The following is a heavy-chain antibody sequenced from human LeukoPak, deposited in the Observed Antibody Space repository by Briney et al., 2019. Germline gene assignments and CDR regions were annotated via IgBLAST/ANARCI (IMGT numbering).Heavy chain of an antibody. Sequence: SVKVSCKASGGTFSSYAISWVRQAPGQGLEWMGRIIPILGIANYAQKFQGRVTITTDESTGTAYMELSSLRSEDTAVYYCARALGTYYYGSGSYGYWGQGTLVTVSS. CDR1: GGTFSSYA. CDR2: IIPILGIA. J-gene: IGHJ4*02. D-gene: IGHD3-10*01. CDR3: ARALGTYYYGSGSYGY. V-gene: IGHV1-69*04.